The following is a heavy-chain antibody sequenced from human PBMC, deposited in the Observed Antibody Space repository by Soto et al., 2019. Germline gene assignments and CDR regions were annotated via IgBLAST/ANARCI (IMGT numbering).Heavy chain of an antibody. CDR2: IYYGGST. CDR1: GGSVTSGNYY. CDR3: AREPNRDYVY. D-gene: IGHD4-17*01. Sequence: SETLSLTCIVSGGSVTSGNYYWSWIRQSPGKGLEWMGYIYYGGSTDYNPSLKSRVTISVDTSKTQFFLTLKSVTAADTAVYYCAREPNRDYVYWGQGILVTVSS. V-gene: IGHV4-61*01. J-gene: IGHJ4*02.